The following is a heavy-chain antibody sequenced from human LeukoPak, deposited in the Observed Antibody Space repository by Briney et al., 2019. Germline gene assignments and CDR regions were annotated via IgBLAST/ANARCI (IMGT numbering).Heavy chain of an antibody. V-gene: IGHV3-30*02. CDR2: IRYDGSNK. D-gene: IGHD3-10*01. J-gene: IGHJ4*02. CDR1: GFTFSSYG. CDR3: AKTSGGSADY. Sequence: AGSLRLSCAASGFTFSSYGIHWVRQAAGKGLEWVAFIRYDGSNKYYADSVKGRFTISRDNSKNTLYLQMSSLRAEDTAVYYCAKTSGGSADYWGQGTLVTVSS.